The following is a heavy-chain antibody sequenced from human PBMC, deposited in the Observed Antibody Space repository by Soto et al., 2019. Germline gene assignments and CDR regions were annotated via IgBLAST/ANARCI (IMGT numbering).Heavy chain of an antibody. Sequence: PSETLSLTCAVYGGSFSGYYWSWIRQPPGKGLEWVGEINHSGSTNYNPSLKSRVTISVDTSKNQFSLKLSSVTAADTAVYYCARGKGYCSSTSCYTPWFDPWGQGTLVTVSS. CDR1: GGSFSGYY. CDR3: ARGKGYCSSTSCYTPWFDP. V-gene: IGHV4-34*01. CDR2: INHSGST. J-gene: IGHJ5*02. D-gene: IGHD2-2*02.